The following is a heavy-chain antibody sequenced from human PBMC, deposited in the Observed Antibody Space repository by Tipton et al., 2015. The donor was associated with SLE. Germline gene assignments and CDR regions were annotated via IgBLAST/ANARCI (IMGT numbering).Heavy chain of an antibody. Sequence: TLSLTCTVSGGSISRSNYHWNWIRQSPGKGLEWIGYINYSGSTKYNPSLKSRVTISLDSSKNQFSLKLSSVTAADTAAYYCARGVFLLQWFRDPQGSAFDIWGQGTMVTVSS. J-gene: IGHJ3*02. V-gene: IGHV4-61*01. CDR3: ARGVFLLQWFRDPQGSAFDI. D-gene: IGHD3-10*01. CDR2: INYSGST. CDR1: GGSISRSNYH.